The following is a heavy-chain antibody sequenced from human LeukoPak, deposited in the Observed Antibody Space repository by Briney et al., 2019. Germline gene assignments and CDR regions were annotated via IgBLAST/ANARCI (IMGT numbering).Heavy chain of an antibody. J-gene: IGHJ4*02. Sequence: GGSLRLSCAASGFTFSSYTMIWVRQAPGKGLEWISYISSSSNTKYYADSVEGRFTISRDNAENSLYLQMNSLRAEDTAVYYCARKSGSGWPRCFDYWGQGTLVTVSS. D-gene: IGHD6-19*01. CDR3: ARKSGSGWPRCFDY. CDR2: ISSSSNTK. CDR1: GFTFSSYT. V-gene: IGHV3-48*01.